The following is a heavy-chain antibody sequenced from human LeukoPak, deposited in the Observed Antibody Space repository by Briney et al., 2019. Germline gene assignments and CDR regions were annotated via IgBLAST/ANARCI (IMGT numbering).Heavy chain of an antibody. CDR2: ISAYNGNT. CDR3: AKSGGRDGYKGLYFDY. J-gene: IGHJ4*02. Sequence: ASVKVSCKASGYTFTSYGISWVRRAPGQGLEWMGWISAYNGNTNYAQKLQGRVTMTTDTSTSTAYMELRSLRSDDTAVYYCAKSGGRDGYKGLYFDYWGQGTLVTVSS. CDR1: GYTFTSYG. V-gene: IGHV1-18*01. D-gene: IGHD5-24*01.